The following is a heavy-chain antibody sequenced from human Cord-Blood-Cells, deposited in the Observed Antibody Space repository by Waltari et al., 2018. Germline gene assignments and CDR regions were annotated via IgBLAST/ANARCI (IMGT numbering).Heavy chain of an antibody. CDR3: ARGPAAIPYYFDY. D-gene: IGHD2-2*02. Sequence: EVPLVQSGAALKKPGVLLKISCKGSGYSFSIYWIGWVRKMPGKGLEWMGIIYPGYSDTTYSPPFQGQVTISADKSISTAYLQWSSLKASDTAMYYCARGPAAIPYYFDYWGQGTLVTVSS. CDR1: GYSFSIYW. J-gene: IGHJ4*02. CDR2: IYPGYSDT. V-gene: IGHV5-51*01.